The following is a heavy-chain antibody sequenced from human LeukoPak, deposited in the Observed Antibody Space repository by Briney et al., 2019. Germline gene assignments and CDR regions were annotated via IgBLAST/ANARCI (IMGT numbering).Heavy chain of an antibody. J-gene: IGHJ4*02. CDR1: GYSISSGYY. Sequence: SETLSLTCAVSGYSISSGYYWGWIRQPPGKGLEWIGSIYHSGSTYYNPSLKSRVTISVDTSKNQFSLKLSSVTAADTAVYYCASMTYYYDSSGYYYEGNFDYWGQGTLVTVSS. CDR2: IYHSGST. D-gene: IGHD3-22*01. CDR3: ASMTYYYDSSGYYYEGNFDY. V-gene: IGHV4-38-2*01.